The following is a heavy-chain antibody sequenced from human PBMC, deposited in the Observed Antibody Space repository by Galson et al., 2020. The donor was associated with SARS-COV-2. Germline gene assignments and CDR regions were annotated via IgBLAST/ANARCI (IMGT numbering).Heavy chain of an antibody. CDR2: IYPGDSDT. CDR1: GYSFTSYW. D-gene: IGHD5-18*01. J-gene: IGHJ4*02. Sequence: GESLKISCKGSGYSFTSYWIGWVRQMPGKGLEWMGIIYPGDSDTRYSPSFQGQVTISADKSISTAYLQWSSLKASDTAMYYCARSGTEWIPGLWLLDFDYWGQGTLVTVSS. CDR3: ARSGTEWIPGLWLLDFDY. V-gene: IGHV5-51*01.